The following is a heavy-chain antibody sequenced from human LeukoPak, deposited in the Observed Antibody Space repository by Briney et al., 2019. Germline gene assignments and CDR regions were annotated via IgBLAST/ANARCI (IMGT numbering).Heavy chain of an antibody. D-gene: IGHD3-10*01. CDR2: LSSSGSST. CDR3: ARAIMGSTLQAFDI. CDR1: GFTFSSYA. V-gene: IGHV3-23*01. J-gene: IGHJ3*02. Sequence: GGSLRLSCAASGFTFSSYAMSWVRQAPGKGLEWVSSLSSSGSSTYYADAVKGRFTISRDNSKNTLYLQMNSLRAEDTAVYYCARAIMGSTLQAFDIWGQGTMAIVSS.